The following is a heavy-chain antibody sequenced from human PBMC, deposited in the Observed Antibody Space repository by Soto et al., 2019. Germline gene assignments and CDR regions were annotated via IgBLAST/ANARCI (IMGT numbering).Heavy chain of an antibody. CDR2: SGNSGTFI. D-gene: IGHD3-10*02. CDR1: GFTLSDHY. CDR3: ARSSDNYNVVDY. J-gene: IGHJ4*02. Sequence: GGSLRLSCAASGFTLSDHYMSSIRQPPGKGLEWVSYSGNSGTFIKYADSAKGRFTISRDNAKNSVYLQIISLRGEDTAIYVCARSSDNYNVVDYWGPGSPVTV. V-gene: IGHV3-11*03.